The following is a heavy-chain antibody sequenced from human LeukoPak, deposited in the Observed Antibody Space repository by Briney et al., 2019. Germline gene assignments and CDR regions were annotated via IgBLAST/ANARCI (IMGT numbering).Heavy chain of an antibody. CDR3: ARLDCSSTSCPVDWFDP. V-gene: IGHV1-69*04. CDR1: GGTFSSYA. Sequence: ASVKVSCKASGGTFSSYAISWVRQAPGQGLEWMGRIIPILGIANYAQKFQGRVTITADKSTSTAYMELSSLRSEDTAVYYCARLDCSSTSCPVDWFDPWGQGTLVTVSS. J-gene: IGHJ5*02. CDR2: IIPILGIA. D-gene: IGHD2-2*01.